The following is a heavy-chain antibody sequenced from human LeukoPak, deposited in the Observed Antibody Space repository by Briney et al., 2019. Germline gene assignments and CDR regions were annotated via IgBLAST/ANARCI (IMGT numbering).Heavy chain of an antibody. CDR3: AKGLNYYDSSGPHDY. J-gene: IGHJ4*02. CDR2: ISYDGSNK. CDR1: GFTFSSYG. V-gene: IGHV3-30*18. Sequence: GGSLRLSCAASGFTFSSYGMHWVRQAPGKGLEWVAVISYDGSNKYYADSVKGRFTISRDNSKNTLYLQMNSLRAEDTAVYYCAKGLNYYDSSGPHDYWGQGTLVTVSS. D-gene: IGHD3-22*01.